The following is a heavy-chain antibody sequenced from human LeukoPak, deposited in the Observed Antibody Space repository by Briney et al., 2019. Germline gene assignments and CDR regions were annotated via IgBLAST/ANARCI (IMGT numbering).Heavy chain of an antibody. CDR2: INTHNGDT. J-gene: IGHJ6*03. CDR1: GYTFTSYY. Sequence: GGSVKVSCKASGYTFTSYYMHWVRQAPGQGLEWMGWINTHNGDTNYAQKLQGRVTMTTDTSTSTAYMELRSLRSDDTAVYYCARDGYRLSGYFYYMDVWGKGTTVTVSS. D-gene: IGHD2-2*03. CDR3: ARDGYRLSGYFYYMDV. V-gene: IGHV1-18*04.